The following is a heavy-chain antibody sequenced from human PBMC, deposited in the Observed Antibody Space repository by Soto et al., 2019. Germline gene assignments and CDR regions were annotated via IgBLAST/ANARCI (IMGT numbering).Heavy chain of an antibody. V-gene: IGHV1-2*02. J-gene: IGHJ5*01. CDR3: ARPYCSSNSCHNWFDS. CDR1: GYIFTDYY. D-gene: IGHD2-2*01. CDR2: INPSSGDT. Sequence: ASVKVSCKASGYIFTDYYINWVRQAPGQGPELMGWINPSSGDTNYAQKFQGRVTMTTDTSISTVYMELSRLRYEDTAVYYCARPYCSSNSCHNWFDSWGQGTLVTVPS.